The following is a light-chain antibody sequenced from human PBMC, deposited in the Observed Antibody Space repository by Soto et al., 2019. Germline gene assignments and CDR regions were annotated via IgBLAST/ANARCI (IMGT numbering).Light chain of an antibody. V-gene: IGKV3-15*01. Sequence: EIVMTQSPATLSVSPGERATLSCRASQSISSHLAWYQHKPGQAPRLLIHDASSRTTGVPPRFSGSGSGTEFTLTISSLQTDDFSTYYCQQYHSYSEAFGQGTKVDIK. J-gene: IGKJ1*01. CDR2: DAS. CDR1: QSISSH. CDR3: QQYHSYSEA.